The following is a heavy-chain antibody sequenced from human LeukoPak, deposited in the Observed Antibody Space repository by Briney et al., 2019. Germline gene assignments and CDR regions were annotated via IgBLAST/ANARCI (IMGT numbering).Heavy chain of an antibody. V-gene: IGHV4-59*08. CDR3: GVVAATRNYYGMDL. Sequence: PSETLSLTCTVSGASISDYYWSWIRQPPGKGLEYIGYIFKSGSTNYNPSLKSRVTISEDTSKNQFSLKLTSVTAADTAVYYCGVVAATRNYYGMDLWGQGTTVTVSS. CDR1: GASISDYY. J-gene: IGHJ6*02. D-gene: IGHD2-15*01. CDR2: IFKSGST.